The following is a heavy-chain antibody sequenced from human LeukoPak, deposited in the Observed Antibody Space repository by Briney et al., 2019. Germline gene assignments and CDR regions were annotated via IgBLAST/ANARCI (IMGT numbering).Heavy chain of an antibody. CDR1: GFTFSDYY. CDR2: INHSGST. Sequence: TGGSLRLSCAASGFTFSDYYMSWIRQPPGKGLEWIGEINHSGSTNYNPSLKSRVTISVDTSKNQFSLKLSSVTAADTAVYYCARARFAVDSGSYKGYFDLWGRGTLVTVSS. CDR3: ARARFAVDSGSYKGYFDL. J-gene: IGHJ2*01. V-gene: IGHV4-34*01. D-gene: IGHD1-26*01.